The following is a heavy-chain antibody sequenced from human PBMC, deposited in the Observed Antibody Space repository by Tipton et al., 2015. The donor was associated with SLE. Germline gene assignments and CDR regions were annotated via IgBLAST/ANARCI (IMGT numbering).Heavy chain of an antibody. D-gene: IGHD1-26*01. Sequence: QLVQSGPEVKKPGSSVKVSCKASGGTFSSYAISWVRQAPGQGLEWMGGIIPIFGTANYAQKFQGRVTITADESTSTAYMELSSLRAEDTAVYYWGRGRYSGSLYYFDYWGQGTLVTVSS. V-gene: IGHV1-69*01. CDR2: IIPIFGTA. CDR1: GGTFSSYA. CDR3: GRGRYSGSLYYFDY. J-gene: IGHJ4*02.